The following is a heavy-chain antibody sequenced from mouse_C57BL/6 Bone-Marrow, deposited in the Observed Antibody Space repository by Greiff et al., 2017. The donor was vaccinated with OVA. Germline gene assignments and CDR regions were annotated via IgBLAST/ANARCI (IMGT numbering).Heavy chain of an antibody. CDR3: ARWDYYGSRGYFDV. Sequence: DVQLVESEGGLVQPGSSMKLSCTASGFTFSDYYMAWVRQVPEKGLEWVANINYDGSSTYYLDSLKSRFIISRDNAKNILYLQMSSLKSEDTATYYCARWDYYGSRGYFDVWGTGTTVTVSS. CDR1: GFTFSDYY. V-gene: IGHV5-16*01. J-gene: IGHJ1*03. D-gene: IGHD1-1*01. CDR2: INYDGSST.